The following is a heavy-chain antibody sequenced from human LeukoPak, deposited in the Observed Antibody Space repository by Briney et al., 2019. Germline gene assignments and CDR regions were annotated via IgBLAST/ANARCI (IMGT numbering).Heavy chain of an antibody. CDR2: ISTSSTYI. V-gene: IGHV3-21*01. Sequence: GGSLRLSCAASGFTFSSYSMNWVRQAPGKGLEWVSSISTSSTYIYYTDSVKGRFTMSRDNAKNSMYLQMNSLRPEDTAVYYCARGPDRVGWLPDNWFDPWGQGTLVTVSS. CDR3: ARGPDRVGWLPDNWFDP. D-gene: IGHD6-19*01. CDR1: GFTFSSYS. J-gene: IGHJ5*02.